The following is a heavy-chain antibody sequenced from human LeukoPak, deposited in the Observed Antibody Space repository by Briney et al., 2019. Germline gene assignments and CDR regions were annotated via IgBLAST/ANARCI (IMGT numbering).Heavy chain of an antibody. CDR1: GGTFSSYA. CDR3: ARARRSDSSWYDY. D-gene: IGHD6-13*01. V-gene: IGHV1-69*04. CDR2: IIPILGIT. J-gene: IGHJ4*02. Sequence: SVKVSCKASGGTFSSYAISWVRQAPGQGLEWMGRIIPILGITDYAQKFQGRVTITADKFTSTVYMEVSSLGSEDTAMYYCARARRSDSSWYDYWGQGTLVTVSS.